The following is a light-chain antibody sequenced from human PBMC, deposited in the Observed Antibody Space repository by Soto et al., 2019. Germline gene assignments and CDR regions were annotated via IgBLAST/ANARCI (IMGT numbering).Light chain of an antibody. CDR2: STN. Sequence: QSVLTQPPSASGTPGQRVTISCSGSSSNIGSNTVNWYQQLPGSAPKLLIYSTNQRPSGVPDRLSGSKSGTSASLALSGLQCGDEADYYCAAWYGSLNVVLSGGGTKLTVL. J-gene: IGLJ2*01. V-gene: IGLV1-44*01. CDR3: AAWYGSLNVVL. CDR1: SSNIGSNT.